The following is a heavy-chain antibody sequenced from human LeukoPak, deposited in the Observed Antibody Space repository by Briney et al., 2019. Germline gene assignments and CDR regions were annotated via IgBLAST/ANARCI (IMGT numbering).Heavy chain of an antibody. CDR2: ISSSGGTT. J-gene: IGHJ5*02. V-gene: IGHV3-23*01. Sequence: GGSLTLSCAVSGFTFRTYAMSWVRQAPGQGLEWVPAISSSGGTTYYADSVKGRFTISRDNSKNTLYLQMNSLRAEDTAVYYCAKLSTFGDLSRVRFDPWGQGTLVTVSS. CDR1: GFTFRTYA. D-gene: IGHD3-10*01. CDR3: AKLSTFGDLSRVRFDP.